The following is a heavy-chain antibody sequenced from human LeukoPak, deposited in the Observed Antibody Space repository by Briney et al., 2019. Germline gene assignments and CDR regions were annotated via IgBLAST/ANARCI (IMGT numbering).Heavy chain of an antibody. CDR3: ARDHGTMVRGVIRPYYYYGMDV. J-gene: IGHJ6*02. CDR1: GYTFTGYY. CDR2: INPNSGGT. Sequence: GASVKVSCKASGYTFTGYYMQWVRQAPGQGLEWMGWINPNSGGTNYAQKFQGRVTMTRDTSISTAYMELSRLRSDDTAVYYCARDHGTMVRGVIRPYYYYGMDVWGQGTTVTVSS. V-gene: IGHV1-2*02. D-gene: IGHD3-10*01.